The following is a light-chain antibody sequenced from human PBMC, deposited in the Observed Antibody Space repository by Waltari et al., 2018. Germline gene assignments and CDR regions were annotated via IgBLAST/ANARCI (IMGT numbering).Light chain of an antibody. V-gene: IGKV1-5*03. CDR3: QQYDRYPWT. CDR2: EAS. J-gene: IGKJ1*01. CDR1: QRIRSW. Sequence: DIQMTQSPSNLSASVGNTVSITCRASQRIRSWLAWYQRKPGKAPKLLIYEASTLESGVPSRFSGSGSGTEFTLVISSLQPEDFASYHCQQYDRYPWTFGLGTEVEIK.